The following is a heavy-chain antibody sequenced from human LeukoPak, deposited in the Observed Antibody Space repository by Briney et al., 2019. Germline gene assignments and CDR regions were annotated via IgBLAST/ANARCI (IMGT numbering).Heavy chain of an antibody. CDR1: GFTFSSYW. V-gene: IGHV3-74*01. J-gene: IGHJ4*02. Sequence: GGSLRLCCAASGFTFSSYWMHWVRQAAGKGLVWVSRINSDGSSTSYADSVKGRFTISRDNAKNTLYLQMNSLRAEDTAVYYCTCIAARRGVDYWGQGTLVTVSS. D-gene: IGHD6-6*01. CDR2: INSDGSST. CDR3: TCIAARRGVDY.